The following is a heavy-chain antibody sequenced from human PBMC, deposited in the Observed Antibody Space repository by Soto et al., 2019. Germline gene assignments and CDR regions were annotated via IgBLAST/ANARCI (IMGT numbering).Heavy chain of an antibody. CDR1: GFTFSEAW. J-gene: IGHJ4*02. V-gene: IGHV3-15*07. CDR3: TTNTWLGYCRGDICYGIEH. CDR2: IKRTADGATT. D-gene: IGHD2-15*01. Sequence: EVQLVESGGGLVKPGGSLRLSCAASGFTFSEAWMNWVRQAPGKGLEWVGRIKRTADGATTVYAAPVKGRFTISRDDAKNTLFLQINSLKTEDTAVYYCTTNTWLGYCRGDICYGIEHWGQGTLVPVSS.